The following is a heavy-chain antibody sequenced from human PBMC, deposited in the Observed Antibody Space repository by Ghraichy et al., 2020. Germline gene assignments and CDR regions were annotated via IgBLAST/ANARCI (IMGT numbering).Heavy chain of an antibody. CDR1: GGSISSYY. J-gene: IGHJ5*02. CDR2: IYYSGST. V-gene: IGHV4-59*01. D-gene: IGHD6-19*01. Sequence: SETLSLTCTVSGGSISSYYWSWIRQPPGKGLEWIGYIYYSGSTNYNPSLKSRVTISVDTSKNQFSLKLSSVTAADTAVYYCARGGSVAGIHNWFDPWGQGTLVTVSS. CDR3: ARGGSVAGIHNWFDP.